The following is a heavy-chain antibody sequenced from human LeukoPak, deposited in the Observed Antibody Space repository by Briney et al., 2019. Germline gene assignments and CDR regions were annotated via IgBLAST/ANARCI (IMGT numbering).Heavy chain of an antibody. CDR1: GYTFTSYD. CDR2: MNPNSGYT. Sequence: ASVKVSCKASGYTFTSYDINWVRQATGQGLEWMGWMNPNSGYTGYAQKFQGRVTMTRNTSISTAYMELSSLRSEDTAVYYCARFYYDSTPSAFDIWGQGTMVTVSS. CDR3: ARFYYDSTPSAFDI. J-gene: IGHJ3*02. D-gene: IGHD3-22*01. V-gene: IGHV1-8*01.